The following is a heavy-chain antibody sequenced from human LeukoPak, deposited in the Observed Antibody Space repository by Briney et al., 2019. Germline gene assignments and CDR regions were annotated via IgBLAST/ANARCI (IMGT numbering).Heavy chain of an antibody. J-gene: IGHJ4*02. V-gene: IGHV3-23*01. CDR3: AKVGIVATPPYYFDY. CDR2: ISGSGGST. D-gene: IGHD5-12*01. CDR1: GFTFSSYA. Sequence: PGGSLRLSCAASGFTFSSYAMSWVRQAPGKGLEWVSAISGSGGSTYYADSVKGRFTNSRDNSKNTLYLQMNSLRAEDTAVYYCAKVGIVATPPYYFDYWGQGTLVTVSS.